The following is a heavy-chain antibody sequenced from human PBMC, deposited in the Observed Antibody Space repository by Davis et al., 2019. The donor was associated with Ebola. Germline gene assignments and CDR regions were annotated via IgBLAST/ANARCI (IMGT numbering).Heavy chain of an antibody. CDR3: ARDLRGWGDFDY. CDR2: IIPILGIA. V-gene: IGHV1-69*04. D-gene: IGHD3-10*01. Sequence: SVQVSCKASGGTFSSYAISWVRQAPGQGLEWMGRIIPILGIANYAQKFQGRVTITADKSTSTAYMELSSLRSEDTAVYYCARDLRGWGDFDYWGQGTLVTVSS. J-gene: IGHJ4*02. CDR1: GGTFSSYA.